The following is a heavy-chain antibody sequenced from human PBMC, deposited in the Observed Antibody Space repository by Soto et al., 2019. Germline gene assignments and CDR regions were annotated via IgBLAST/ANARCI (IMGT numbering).Heavy chain of an antibody. CDR3: ARVGTYCTSHQCFDY. Sequence: QVQLVQSGAEVKKPGASVKVSCKASGYIFTNYGISWVRQAPGQGLEWMGWISAYNGNTNYAQKLQGRVTMTTDTSTSTAYMELRSLRSDDTAVYYCARVGTYCTSHQCFDYWGQGTLVTVSS. J-gene: IGHJ4*02. CDR2: ISAYNGNT. V-gene: IGHV1-18*01. D-gene: IGHD2-8*01. CDR1: GYIFTNYG.